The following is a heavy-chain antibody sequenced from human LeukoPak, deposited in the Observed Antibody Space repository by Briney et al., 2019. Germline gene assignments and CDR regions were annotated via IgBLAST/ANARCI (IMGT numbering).Heavy chain of an antibody. J-gene: IGHJ4*02. V-gene: IGHV1-18*01. Sequence: ASVKVSCKASGYTFTSYGISWVRQAPGQGLEWMGWISAYNGNTNYAQKLQGRVTMTTDTFTSTAYMELRSLRSDDTAVYYCARVPYYYDSSGYYSFDYWGQGTLVTVSS. D-gene: IGHD3-22*01. CDR3: ARVPYYYDSSGYYSFDY. CDR2: ISAYNGNT. CDR1: GYTFTSYG.